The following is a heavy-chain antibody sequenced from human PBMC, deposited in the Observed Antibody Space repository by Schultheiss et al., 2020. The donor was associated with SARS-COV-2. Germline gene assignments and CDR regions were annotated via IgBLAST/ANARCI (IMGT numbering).Heavy chain of an antibody. D-gene: IGHD3-9*01. Sequence: GESLKISCSASGFTFSSYAMHWVRQAPGKGLEWVAVISYDGSNKYYADSVKGRFTISRDNSKNTLYLQMNSLRAEDTAVYYCARDFSGYDILTAMDIWGKGTTVTVSS. CDR1: GFTFSSYA. CDR2: ISYDGSNK. CDR3: ARDFSGYDILTAMDI. V-gene: IGHV3-30*04. J-gene: IGHJ6*03.